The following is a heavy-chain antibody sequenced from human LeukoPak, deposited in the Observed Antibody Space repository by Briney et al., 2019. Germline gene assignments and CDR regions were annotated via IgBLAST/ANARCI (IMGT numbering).Heavy chain of an antibody. Sequence: GGSLRLSCAASGFTFSSYSMSWVRQAPGKGLEWVSAISGSGGSTYYADSVKGRFTISRDNSKNTLYLQMNSLRAEDTAVYYCAKDEYYYDSSGYYDYWGQGTLVTVSS. D-gene: IGHD3-22*01. CDR3: AKDEYYYDSSGYYDY. CDR1: GFTFSSYS. J-gene: IGHJ4*02. CDR2: ISGSGGST. V-gene: IGHV3-23*01.